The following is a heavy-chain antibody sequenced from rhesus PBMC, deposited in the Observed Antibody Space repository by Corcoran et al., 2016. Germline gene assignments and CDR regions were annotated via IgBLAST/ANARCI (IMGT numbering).Heavy chain of an antibody. CDR2: SKGNSGST. Sequence: QVQLQESGPGLVKPLETLSLTCDVSGASISSYWWSWIRQPPGKGLEGIGGSKGNSGSTCHNPSIRSESIIERDAAKSQCSLKLSSVTAADTAGDYCARAPKGIAANRFDVWGPGVLVTGSS. V-gene: IGHV4-80*01. CDR3: ARAPKGIAANRFDV. CDR1: GASISSYW. D-gene: IGHD6-13*01. J-gene: IGHJ5-1*01.